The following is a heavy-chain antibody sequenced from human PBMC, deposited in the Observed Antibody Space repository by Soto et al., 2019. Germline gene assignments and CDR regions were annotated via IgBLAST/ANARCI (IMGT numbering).Heavy chain of an antibody. Sequence: GGSRGLSCAASGFNVNSDYMNWVRQTPGKGLEWVASIDSGETTYYADSVRGRFTISSDKSKNTLYFQLSSLRIEDTAVYYCTRDGRGLGRLSLFEYWGQGVLVTVSS. V-gene: IGHV3-53*01. CDR2: IDSGETT. CDR1: GFNVNSDY. J-gene: IGHJ4*02. D-gene: IGHD2-21*02. CDR3: TRDGRGLGRLSLFEY.